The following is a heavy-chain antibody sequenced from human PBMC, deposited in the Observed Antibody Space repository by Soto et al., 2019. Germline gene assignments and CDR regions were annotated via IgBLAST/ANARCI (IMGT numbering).Heavy chain of an antibody. CDR3: ARRCYYYDSSGCLTWFGP. CDR2: IIPIFGTA. CDR1: GGTFSSYA. Sequence: QVQLVQSGAEVKKPGSSVKVSCKASGGTFSSYAISWVRQAPGQGLEWMGGIIPIFGTANYAQKFQGRVTITAAESTSTAYMELSSLRSEDTAVYYCARRCYYYDSSGCLTWFGPWGQGTLVTVSS. V-gene: IGHV1-69*01. D-gene: IGHD3-22*01. J-gene: IGHJ5*02.